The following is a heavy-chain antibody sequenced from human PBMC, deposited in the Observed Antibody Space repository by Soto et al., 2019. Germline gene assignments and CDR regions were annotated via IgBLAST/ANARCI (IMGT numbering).Heavy chain of an antibody. CDR3: ARAVAVAADFDY. D-gene: IGHD6-19*01. CDR2: INAGNGNT. CDR1: GYTFTGYT. V-gene: IGHV1-3*01. Sequence: ASVKVSCKASGYTFTGYTMHWVRQAPGQRLEWMGWINAGNGNTKYSQKFQGRVTITRDTSASTAYMELSSLRSEDTAVYYCARAVAVAADFDYWGQGTLVTVSS. J-gene: IGHJ4*02.